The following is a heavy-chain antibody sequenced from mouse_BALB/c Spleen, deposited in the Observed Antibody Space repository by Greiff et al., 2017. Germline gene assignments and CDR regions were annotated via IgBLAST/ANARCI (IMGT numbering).Heavy chain of an antibody. CDR3: ARDRDRYDGFAY. CDR1: GFTFSDYY. D-gene: IGHD2-14*01. J-gene: IGHJ3*01. CDR2: ISDGGSYT. Sequence: DVQLVESGGGLVKPGGSLKLSCAASGFTFSDYYMYWVRQTPEKRLEWVATISDGGSYTYYPDSVKGRFTISRDNAKNNLYLQMSSLKSEDTAMYYCARDRDRYDGFAYWGQGTLVTVSA. V-gene: IGHV5-4*02.